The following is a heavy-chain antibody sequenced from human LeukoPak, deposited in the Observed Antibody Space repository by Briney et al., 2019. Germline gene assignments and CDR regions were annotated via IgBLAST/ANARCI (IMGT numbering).Heavy chain of an antibody. J-gene: IGHJ4*02. CDR2: INSGGSDS. V-gene: IGHV1-46*01. D-gene: IGHD1-26*01. CDR3: AREVRSGVGATDY. CDR1: AYTFTNYY. Sequence: ASVKVSCKASAYTFTNYYIHWVRQAPGQGLEWMGIINSGGSDSNYAQKFRGRFTMTRDTSTNTVYMELRSLTSDDTAVYYCAREVRSGVGATDYWGQGTLVTVSS.